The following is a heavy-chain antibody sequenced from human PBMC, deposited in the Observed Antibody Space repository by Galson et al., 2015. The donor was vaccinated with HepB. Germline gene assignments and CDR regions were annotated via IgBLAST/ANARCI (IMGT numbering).Heavy chain of an antibody. J-gene: IGHJ6*02. Sequence: SLRLSCAASGFTFSSYSMNWVRQAPGKGLEWVSYISSSSSTIYYADSVKGRFTISRDNAKNSLYLQMNSLRDEDTAVYYCARDIEGIVATITYYYYGMDVWGQGTTVTVSS. V-gene: IGHV3-48*02. D-gene: IGHD5-12*01. CDR3: ARDIEGIVATITYYYYGMDV. CDR1: GFTFSSYS. CDR2: ISSSSSTI.